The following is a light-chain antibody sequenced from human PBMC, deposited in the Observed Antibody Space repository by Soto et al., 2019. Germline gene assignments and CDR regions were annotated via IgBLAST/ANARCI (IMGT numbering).Light chain of an antibody. J-gene: IGKJ1*01. CDR1: HSISTN. V-gene: IGKV3D-15*01. Sequence: EIVMTQSPATLSLSPGERASLPCRASHSISTNLAWYQQKPGQAPRLLMYGASTRATGLPARFSGSGSGTEFTLTISSLQPDDFATYYCQHYNSYSEAFGQGTKVDIK. CDR3: QHYNSYSEA. CDR2: GAS.